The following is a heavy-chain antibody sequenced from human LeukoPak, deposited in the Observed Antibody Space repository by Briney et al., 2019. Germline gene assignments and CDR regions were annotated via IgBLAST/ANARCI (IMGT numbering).Heavy chain of an antibody. CDR2: IYYSGST. Sequence: QVQLQESGPGLVKPSETLSLTCTGSGGSISSYYWSWIRQAPGKGLERIGYIYYSGSTNYNPSLKSRVTISVDTSKNQFSLKLSSVTAADTAVYYCARAGDGAYYYYYMDVWGKGTTVTVSS. J-gene: IGHJ6*03. CDR1: GGSISSYY. D-gene: IGHD4-17*01. V-gene: IGHV4-59*01. CDR3: ARAGDGAYYYYYMDV.